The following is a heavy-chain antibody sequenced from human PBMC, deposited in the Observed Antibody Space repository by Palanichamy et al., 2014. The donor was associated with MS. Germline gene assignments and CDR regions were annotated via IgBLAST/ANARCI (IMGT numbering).Heavy chain of an antibody. Sequence: QVQLQESGPGLVKPSETLSLTCTVSGGSVNSHNWWNWVRQSPGKGLEWIGEVYHTGSTNYNPSLKSRVTISVDKSKNQFSLKLSSVTAADTAVYYCAGNGGWHSDKWGQGTLVTVSS. CDR2: VYHTGST. V-gene: IGHV4-4*02. D-gene: IGHD6-19*01. CDR3: AGNGGWHSDK. J-gene: IGHJ4*02. CDR1: GGSVNSHNW.